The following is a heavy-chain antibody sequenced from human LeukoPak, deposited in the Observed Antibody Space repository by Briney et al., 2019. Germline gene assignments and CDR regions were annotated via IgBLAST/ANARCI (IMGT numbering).Heavy chain of an antibody. CDR1: GFTFDDYA. J-gene: IGHJ3*02. Sequence: GRSLRLSCAASGFTFDDYAMHWVRQAPGKGLEWVSGISWNSGSIGYADSVKGRFTISRDNAKNSLYLQMNSLRAEDTALYYCAKDKGRIVGATHRGAFDIWGQGTMVTVSS. D-gene: IGHD1-26*01. CDR3: AKDKGRIVGATHRGAFDI. CDR2: ISWNSGSI. V-gene: IGHV3-9*01.